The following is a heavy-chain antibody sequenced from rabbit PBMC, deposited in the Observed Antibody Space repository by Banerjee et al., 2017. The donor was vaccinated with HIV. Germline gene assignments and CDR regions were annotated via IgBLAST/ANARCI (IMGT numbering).Heavy chain of an antibody. V-gene: IGHV1S43*01. D-gene: IGHD7-1*01. CDR1: GIDISSYN. CDR3: ARDRDGDAGYGSLAL. CDR2: IYSSNGDK. Sequence: QSMEESGGGLVQPEGSLALTCTASGIDISSYNMCWVRQAPGKGLEWIGCIYSSNGDKWYASWVNGRFTISRSTSLNTVDLKMTSLTVADTATYFCARDRDGDAGYGSLALWGQGTLVTVS. J-gene: IGHJ3*01.